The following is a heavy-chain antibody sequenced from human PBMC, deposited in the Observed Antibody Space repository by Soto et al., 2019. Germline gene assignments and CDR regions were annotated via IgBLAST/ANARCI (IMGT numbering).Heavy chain of an antibody. D-gene: IGHD1-1*01. CDR3: ARDELNPLPDAAFDI. J-gene: IGHJ3*02. Sequence: GGSLRLSCAASGVTFSTCWMHWVRQTPGKGLVWVSHIDSDGSYISYADSVAGRFTISRDNAKNSLYLQMNGLRAEDTAVYYCARDELNPLPDAAFDIWGQGTVVTVSS. CDR1: GVTFSTCW. CDR2: IDSDGSYI. V-gene: IGHV3-74*01.